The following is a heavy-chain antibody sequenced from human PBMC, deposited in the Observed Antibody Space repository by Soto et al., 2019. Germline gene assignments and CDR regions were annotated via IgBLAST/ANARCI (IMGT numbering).Heavy chain of an antibody. J-gene: IGHJ4*02. CDR3: ARHPDYYGSGSYYEGYFDY. D-gene: IGHD3-10*01. CDR2: IYYSGST. V-gene: IGHV4-59*08. CDR1: GCSISSYY. Sequence: PSETLSLTCTVSGCSISSYYWSWIRQPPGKGLEWIGYIYYSGSTNYNPSLKSRVTISVDTSKNQFSLKLSSVTAADTAVYYCARHPDYYGSGSYYEGYFDYWGQGTLVTVSS.